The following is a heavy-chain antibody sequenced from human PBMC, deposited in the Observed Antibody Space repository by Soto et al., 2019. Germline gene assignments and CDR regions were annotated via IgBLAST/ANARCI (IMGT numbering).Heavy chain of an antibody. CDR2: IIPIFGTA. Sequence: SVKVSCKASGYTFTSYAISWVRQAPGQGLERMGGIIPIFGTANYAQKFQGRVTITADESTSTAYMELSSLRSEDTAVYYCARIGDILTGYAYYYYGMDVWGQGTTVTVSS. CDR3: ARIGDILTGYAYYYYGMDV. J-gene: IGHJ6*02. CDR1: GYTFTSYA. D-gene: IGHD3-9*01. V-gene: IGHV1-69*13.